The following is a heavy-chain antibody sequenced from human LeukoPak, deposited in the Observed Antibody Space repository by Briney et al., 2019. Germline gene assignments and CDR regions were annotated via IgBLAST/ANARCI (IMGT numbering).Heavy chain of an antibody. CDR3: ARADDAYYMDV. V-gene: IGHV3-53*01. CDR1: GFAVDSNY. J-gene: IGHJ6*03. D-gene: IGHD3-16*01. Sequence: GGSLRLSRAASGFAVDSNYMSWVRQAPGKGLEWVSVIYSGGGTYYADSVKGRFTISRDNSKNTLFLQMNSLRAEDTAVYFCARADDAYYMDVWGKGTTVTVSS. CDR2: IYSGGGT.